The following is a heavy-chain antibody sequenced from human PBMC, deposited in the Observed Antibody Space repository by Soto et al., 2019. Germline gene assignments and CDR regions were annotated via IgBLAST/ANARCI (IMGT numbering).Heavy chain of an antibody. CDR3: ARSPFRHFDY. CDR2: IYYSGST. V-gene: IGHV4-39*01. CDR1: GGSISSSSYY. Sequence: SETLSLTCTVSGGSISSSSYYWGWIRQPPGKGLEWVGSIYYSGSTYYNPSLKSRVTISVDTSKNQFSLKLSSVTAADTAVYYCARSPFRHFDYWGQGTLVTVSS. J-gene: IGHJ4*02.